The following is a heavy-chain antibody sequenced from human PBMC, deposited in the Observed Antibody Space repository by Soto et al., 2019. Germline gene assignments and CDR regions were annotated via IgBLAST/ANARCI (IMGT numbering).Heavy chain of an antibody. CDR3: PKDWGGGPHSAPAFDV. J-gene: IGHJ3*01. V-gene: IGHV3-15*01. Sequence: EVLLVESGGGLVKPGGSLRLSCAASGFAFKYARMTWVRQAPGKGLEWVGHIRSNIDGATTAYAAPVKGRFTISRDESKNTVDLKRNSLTPEDTAVYFCPKDWGGGPHSAPAFDVGGKGTMVPVSS. CDR1: GFAFKYAR. CDR2: IRSNIDGATT. D-gene: IGHD3-16*01.